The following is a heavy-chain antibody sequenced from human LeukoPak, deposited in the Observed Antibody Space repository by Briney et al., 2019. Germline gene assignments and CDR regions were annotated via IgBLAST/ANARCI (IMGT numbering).Heavy chain of an antibody. Sequence: PWGSLRLSCAASGVTVSSNYMSWVRQAPGKGLEWVSVIYSGGTTYYADSVKGRFTISRDSSKNTLYLQMNSLRAEDTAVYYCARLTMVLAFDIWGHGTMVTVSS. CDR3: ARLTMVLAFDI. V-gene: IGHV3-53*01. D-gene: IGHD4/OR15-4a*01. CDR2: IYSGGTT. J-gene: IGHJ3*02. CDR1: GVTVSSNY.